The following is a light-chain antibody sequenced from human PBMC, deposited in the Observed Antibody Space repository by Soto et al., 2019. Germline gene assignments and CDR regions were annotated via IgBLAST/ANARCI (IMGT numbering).Light chain of an antibody. CDR1: QSVGGF. V-gene: IGKV3-11*01. J-gene: IGKJ3*01. CDR2: DAS. Sequence: EIVLTQSPATLSLSPGERATLSCRASQSVGGFLAWYQQRSGQTPRLLIYDASKRAPGIPARFSGSGSGTDFTLTISSLEPEDFAVYYCQHRSNWLGTFGPGTKVVIK. CDR3: QHRSNWLGT.